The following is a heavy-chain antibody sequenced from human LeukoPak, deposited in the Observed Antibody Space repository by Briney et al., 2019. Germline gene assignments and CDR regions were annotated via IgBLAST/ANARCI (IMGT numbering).Heavy chain of an antibody. CDR2: ISSSGSTI. D-gene: IGHD3-22*01. CDR3: ARGANYYDSSGFYLH. J-gene: IGHJ4*02. Sequence: GGSLRLSCAASGFTFSKYEMNWVRQAPGKGLEWVSYISSSGSTIYYADSVKGRFTFSRDNAKNSLYLQMNSLRAEDTAVYYCARGANYYDSSGFYLHWGQGTLVTVSS. V-gene: IGHV3-48*03. CDR1: GFTFSKYE.